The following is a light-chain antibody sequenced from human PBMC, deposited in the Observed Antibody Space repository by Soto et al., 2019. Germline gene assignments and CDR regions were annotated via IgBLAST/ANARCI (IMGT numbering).Light chain of an antibody. CDR1: QTISSW. Sequence: DIQMTQSPSTLSGSVGDRVTITCRDSQTISSWLAWYQQKPVKAPKLLIDKASTLKSGVPSRVSGSGSGTEFTLTISSLPPDDFATYYCQHYNSYSEEFGQGTKVELK. V-gene: IGKV1-5*03. J-gene: IGKJ1*01. CDR3: QHYNSYSEE. CDR2: KAS.